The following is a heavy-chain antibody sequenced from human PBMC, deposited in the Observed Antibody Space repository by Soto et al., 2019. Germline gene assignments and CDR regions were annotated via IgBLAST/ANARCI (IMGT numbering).Heavy chain of an antibody. CDR3: ARGYRQSGDSSSWVFDY. V-gene: IGHV4-31*03. Sequence: QVQLRESGPGLVXPSQTXSLTCTVSGGSINSGGYYWNWIRQHPGKGLEWIVYLYYSGRTYYNPFLRSRVIISADASENHFALKLSSVTSADTAVYFCARGYRQSGDSSSWVFDYWGQGTLVNVSS. CDR1: GGSINSGGYY. J-gene: IGHJ4*02. CDR2: LYYSGRT. D-gene: IGHD6-13*01.